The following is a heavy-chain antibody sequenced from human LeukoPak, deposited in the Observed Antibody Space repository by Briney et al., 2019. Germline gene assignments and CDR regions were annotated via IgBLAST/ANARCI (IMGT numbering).Heavy chain of an antibody. CDR3: ARARRTSSNYYYYMDV. CDR2: MNPNSGNT. V-gene: IGHV1-8*01. CDR1: GYTFTSYD. D-gene: IGHD2-2*01. J-gene: IGHJ6*03. Sequence: GASVKVSCKASGYTFTSYDINWVRQATGQGLEWMGWMNPNSGNTGYAQKFQGRVTMTRNTSISTAYMELSSLRSEDTAVYHCARARRTSSNYYYYMDVWGKGTTVTVSS.